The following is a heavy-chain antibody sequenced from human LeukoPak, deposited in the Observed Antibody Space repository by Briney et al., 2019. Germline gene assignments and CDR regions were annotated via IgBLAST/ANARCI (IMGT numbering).Heavy chain of an antibody. J-gene: IGHJ4*02. D-gene: IGHD3-9*01. CDR3: ARVLRHFDWQRNFDY. V-gene: IGHV4-34*01. CDR2: INHSGST. Sequence: SETLSLTCAVYGGSFSGYYWSWIRQPPGKGLEWIGEINHSGSTNYNPSLKSRVTISVDTSKNQFSLKLSSVTAADTAVYYCARVLRHFDWQRNFDYWGQGTLVTVSS. CDR1: GGSFSGYY.